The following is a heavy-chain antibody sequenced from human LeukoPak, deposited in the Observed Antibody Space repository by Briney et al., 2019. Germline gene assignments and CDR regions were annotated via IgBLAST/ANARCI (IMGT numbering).Heavy chain of an antibody. Sequence: SGGSLRLSCAASGFTFSDHYMSWIRQAPGKGLEWVSCISGSSHYTNTADSVKGRFTISRDNAKNSLFLQMNSLRTEDTAVYYCARVTLYGESALDYWGQGALVTVSS. D-gene: IGHD4-17*01. V-gene: IGHV3-11*06. J-gene: IGHJ4*02. CDR1: GFTFSDHY. CDR3: ARVTLYGESALDY. CDR2: ISGSSHYT.